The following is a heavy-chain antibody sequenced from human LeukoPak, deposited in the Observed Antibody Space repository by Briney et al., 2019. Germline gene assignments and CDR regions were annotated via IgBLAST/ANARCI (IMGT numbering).Heavy chain of an antibody. V-gene: IGHV4-38-2*01. CDR1: GYSISSGYY. CDR3: ARFLGGNGLSYYGMDV. J-gene: IGHJ6*04. Sequence: PSETLSLTCAVSGYSISSGYYWGWIRQPPGKGLEWIGGIYHSGRNYYNPSLKSRVTISVDTSKNQFSLRLSSVTAADTAVYYCARFLGGNGLSYYGMDVWGKGTTATVSS. D-gene: IGHD1-1*01. CDR2: IYHSGRN.